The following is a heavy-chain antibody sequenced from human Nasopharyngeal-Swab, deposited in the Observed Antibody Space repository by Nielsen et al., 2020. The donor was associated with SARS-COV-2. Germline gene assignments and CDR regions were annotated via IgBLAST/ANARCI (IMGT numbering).Heavy chain of an antibody. CDR1: GGSISSGGYY. CDR2: IYYSGST. D-gene: IGHD6-13*01. V-gene: IGHV4-31*03. J-gene: IGHJ6*02. CDR3: ARDVFLAAAGTTLYYYYGMDV. Sequence: SETLSLTCTASGGSISSGGYYWSWIRQHPGKGLEWIGYIYYSGSTYYNPSLKSRVTISVDTSKNQFSLKLSSVTAADTAVYYCARDVFLAAAGTTLYYYYGMDVWGQGTTVTVSS.